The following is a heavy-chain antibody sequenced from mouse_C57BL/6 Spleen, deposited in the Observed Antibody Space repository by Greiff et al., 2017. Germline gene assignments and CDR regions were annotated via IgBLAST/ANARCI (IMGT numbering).Heavy chain of an antibody. D-gene: IGHD2-1*01. CDR1: GIDFSRYW. Sequence: EVQLQQSGGGLVQPGGSLKLSCAASGIDFSRYWMSWVRRAPGKGLEWIGEINPDSSTINYAPSLKDKFIISRDNAKNTLYLQRRKVRSEDTALYYCARRDYGKEAMDYWGQGTSVTVSS. V-gene: IGHV4-1*01. J-gene: IGHJ4*01. CDR3: ARRDYGKEAMDY. CDR2: INPDSSTI.